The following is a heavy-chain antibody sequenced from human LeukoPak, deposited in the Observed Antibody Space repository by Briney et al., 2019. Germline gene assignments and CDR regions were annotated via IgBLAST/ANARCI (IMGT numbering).Heavy chain of an antibody. J-gene: IGHJ2*01. V-gene: IGHV3-9*01. CDR3: AKDIYDILTGTAWGYFDL. CDR2: INWSGGSK. Sequence: PGGSLRLSCAASGFTFDEYAMHWVRQAPGKGLEWVSGINWSGGSKGYADSVKGRFTISRDNAMNSLYLQMNSLTTEDTALYYCAKDIYDILTGTAWGYFDLWGRGTLVTVSS. D-gene: IGHD3-9*01. CDR1: GFTFDEYA.